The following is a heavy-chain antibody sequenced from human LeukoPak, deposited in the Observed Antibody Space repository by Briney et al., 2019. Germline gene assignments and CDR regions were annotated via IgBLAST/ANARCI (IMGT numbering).Heavy chain of an antibody. Sequence: GGSLRLSCAASGFTFSSYPMNWVRQAPGKGLEWVSSISSRSDYIYYADSVKGRFTISRDDAKNSLYLQMNSLRAEDTAVYYCARVRRDCFDYWGQGTLVTVSS. J-gene: IGHJ4*02. CDR3: ARVRRDCFDY. CDR1: GFTFSSYP. V-gene: IGHV3-21*04. CDR2: ISSRSDYI.